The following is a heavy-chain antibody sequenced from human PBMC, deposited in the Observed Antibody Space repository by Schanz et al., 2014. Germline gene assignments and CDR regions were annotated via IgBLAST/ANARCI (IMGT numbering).Heavy chain of an antibody. CDR2: IGGSGDST. CDR1: GFGFDDYA. D-gene: IGHD3-9*01. Sequence: EVQLVESGGGLVQPGGSLRLSCAASGFGFDDYAMSWVRQAPGKGLEWVSGIGGSGDSTHYADSVKGRFIISRDNSKNTLYLQVNSLRAEDTAVYYCAKHVRSLTGNDYWGQGTLVTVAS. CDR3: AKHVRSLTGNDY. J-gene: IGHJ4*02. V-gene: IGHV3-23*04.